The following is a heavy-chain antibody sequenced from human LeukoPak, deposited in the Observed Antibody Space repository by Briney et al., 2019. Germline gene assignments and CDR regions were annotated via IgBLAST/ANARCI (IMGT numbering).Heavy chain of an antibody. J-gene: IGHJ4*02. Sequence: GGSLRHSCSASGFTFSSYGIHWVRQAPGKGLEYVSAISSNGGSTYYADSVKGRFTISRDNSKNTLYLQMNSLRAEDTALYYCAKTHPSGWYLDYWGQGTLVTVSS. CDR2: ISSNGGST. D-gene: IGHD6-19*01. V-gene: IGHV3-64*04. CDR1: GFTFSSYG. CDR3: AKTHPSGWYLDY.